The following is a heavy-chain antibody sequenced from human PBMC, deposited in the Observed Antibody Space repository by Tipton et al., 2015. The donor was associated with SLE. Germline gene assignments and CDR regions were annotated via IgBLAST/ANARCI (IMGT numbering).Heavy chain of an antibody. CDR1: GGSFGTGRFY. CDR3: ATVDYFDSGDAFDF. V-gene: IGHV4-61*01. CDR2: IYYSGST. J-gene: IGHJ3*01. D-gene: IGHD3-22*01. Sequence: TLSLTCTVYGGSFGTGRFYLSWFRQPLGKGLDWIGYIYYSGSTNYNPSLKSRVTISVDTSKNQFSLKLSSVTAADTAVYYCATVDYFDSGDAFDFWGLGSM.